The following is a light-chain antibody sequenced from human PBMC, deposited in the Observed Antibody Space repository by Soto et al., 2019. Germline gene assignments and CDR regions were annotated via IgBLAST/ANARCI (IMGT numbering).Light chain of an antibody. V-gene: IGKV1-39*01. Sequence: DIQMTQSQSSLSASVGDRVTITCRASQSISSYLNWYQQKPGKAPKLLIYAASILQSGVPSRFSGSGSGTDFTLTISSLQPEDFATYYCQQSYSTPPTFGQGTKVEIK. J-gene: IGKJ1*01. CDR2: AAS. CDR3: QQSYSTPPT. CDR1: QSISSY.